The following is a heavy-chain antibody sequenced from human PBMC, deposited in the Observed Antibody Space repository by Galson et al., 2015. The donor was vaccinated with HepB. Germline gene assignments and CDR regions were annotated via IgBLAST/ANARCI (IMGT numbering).Heavy chain of an antibody. CDR2: ISYDGSNK. Sequence: SLRLSCAASGFTFSSYAMHWVRQAPGKGLEWVAVISYDGSNKYYADSVKGRFTISRDNSKNTLYLQMDSLRAEDTAVYYCARDRGYSYGYFDSWGQGTLVTVSS. D-gene: IGHD5-18*01. J-gene: IGHJ4*02. V-gene: IGHV3-30-3*01. CDR1: GFTFSSYA. CDR3: ARDRGYSYGYFDS.